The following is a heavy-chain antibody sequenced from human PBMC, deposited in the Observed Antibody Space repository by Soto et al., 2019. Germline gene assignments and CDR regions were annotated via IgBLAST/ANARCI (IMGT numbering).Heavy chain of an antibody. CDR1: GFTFISYG. Sequence: GGSLRLSCAASGFTFISYGMHWVRQAPGKGLEWVAVISYDGSNKYYADSVKGRFTISRDNSKNTLYLQMNSLRAEDTAVYYCAKDLGYDYVWGRYRYLNYYYYGMDVWGQGTTVTVSS. CDR2: ISYDGSNK. J-gene: IGHJ6*02. D-gene: IGHD3-16*02. V-gene: IGHV3-30*18. CDR3: AKDLGYDYVWGRYRYLNYYYYGMDV.